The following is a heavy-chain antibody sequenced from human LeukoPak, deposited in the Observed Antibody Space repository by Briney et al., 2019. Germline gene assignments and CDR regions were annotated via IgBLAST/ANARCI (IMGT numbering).Heavy chain of an antibody. CDR1: GFTFDSYW. D-gene: IGHD3-22*01. V-gene: IGHV3-7*01. CDR2: IKQDGSEK. J-gene: IGHJ4*02. Sequence: GGSLRLSCAASGFTFDSYWMSWVRQAPGKGREWVANIKQDGSEKYYVDSVKGRFTISRDSAKKSLYLQMNSLRAVETAVYYFARPPPYDSSDRTSLYFDYGGQGTLVTVSS. CDR3: ARPPPYDSSDRTSLYFDY.